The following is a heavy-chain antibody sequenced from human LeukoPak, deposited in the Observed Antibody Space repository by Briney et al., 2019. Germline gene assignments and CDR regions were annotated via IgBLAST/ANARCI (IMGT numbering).Heavy chain of an antibody. J-gene: IGHJ5*02. CDR2: ISAYNGNT. V-gene: IGHV1-18*04. D-gene: IGHD6-6*01. Sequence: ASVKVSCKASGYTFTSYGISWMRQAPGQGLEWMGWISAYNGNTNYAQKLQGRVTMTTDTSTSTAYMELRSLRSDDTAVYYCARVGAGAARLEYWFDPWGQGTLVTVSS. CDR3: ARVGAGAARLEYWFDP. CDR1: GYTFTSYG.